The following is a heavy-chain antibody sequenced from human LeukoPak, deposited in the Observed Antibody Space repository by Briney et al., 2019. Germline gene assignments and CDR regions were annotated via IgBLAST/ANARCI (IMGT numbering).Heavy chain of an antibody. CDR2: ISGSGGST. J-gene: IGHJ4*02. CDR3: AKSGGYSYGSDY. V-gene: IGHV3-23*01. D-gene: IGHD5-18*01. Sequence: GGSLRLFCAASGFTFSSYAMSWVRQAPGKGLEWVSAISGSGGSTYYADSVKGRFTISRDNSKNTLYLQMNSLRAEDTAVYYCAKSGGYSYGSDYWGQGTLVTVSS. CDR1: GFTFSSYA.